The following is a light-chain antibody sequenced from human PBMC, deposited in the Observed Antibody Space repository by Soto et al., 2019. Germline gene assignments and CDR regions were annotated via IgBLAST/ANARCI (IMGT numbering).Light chain of an antibody. CDR2: AAS. Sequence: AILMTHSPSSFSASTGDRVTITCRASQGISSYLAWYQQKPGKAPKLLIYAASTLQSGVPSRFRGSGSGTDFTLTISCLQSDDFETYYCQQYYSLPLTLGGGTKVDIK. V-gene: IGKV1-8*01. J-gene: IGKJ4*01. CDR3: QQYYSLPLT. CDR1: QGISSY.